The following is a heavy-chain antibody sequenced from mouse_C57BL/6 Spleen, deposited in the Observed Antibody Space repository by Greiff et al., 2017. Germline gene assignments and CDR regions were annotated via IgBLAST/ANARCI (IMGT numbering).Heavy chain of an antibody. V-gene: IGHV1-85*01. J-gene: IGHJ3*01. D-gene: IGHD3-3*01. CDR2: IDPSDGST. CDR3: AIRGQGFAY. CDR1: GYTFTSYD. Sequence: VKLQESGPELVKPGASVKLSCKASGYTFTSYDINWVKQRPGKGLVWIGWIDPSDGSTKYKEKFKGKATLTVDTSSSTAYMELHSLTSEDSAVYFCAIRGQGFAYWGQGTLVTVSA.